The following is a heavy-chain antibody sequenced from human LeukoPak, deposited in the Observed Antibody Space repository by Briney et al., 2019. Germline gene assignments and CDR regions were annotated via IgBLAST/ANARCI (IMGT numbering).Heavy chain of an antibody. V-gene: IGHV3-23*01. D-gene: IGHD6-6*01. CDR1: GFTFSSYA. CDR2: ISGSGGST. J-gene: IGHJ4*02. Sequence: GGSLRLSCAASGFTFSSYAMSWVRQAPGKGLEWVAAISGSGGSTYYADSVKGRFTISRDNSKDTLYLQMNSLRAEDTAVYYCAKAAGYSSSSPFDYWGQGTLVTVSS. CDR3: AKAAGYSSSSPFDY.